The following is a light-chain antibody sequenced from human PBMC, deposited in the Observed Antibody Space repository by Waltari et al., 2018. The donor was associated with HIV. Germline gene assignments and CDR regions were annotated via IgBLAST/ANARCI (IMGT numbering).Light chain of an antibody. J-gene: IGLJ3*02. CDR2: DVT. CDR1: SSDVGGYNS. Sequence: QSALTQPRSVSGSPGQSVTISCTGTSSDVGGYNSVSWYQQNPGKAPKFIIYDVTKRPSGVPDRVSGSKSGNTASLTISGLQAEDDADYYCCSYAGNYPVLFGGGTKLTVL. V-gene: IGLV2-11*01. CDR3: CSYAGNYPVL.